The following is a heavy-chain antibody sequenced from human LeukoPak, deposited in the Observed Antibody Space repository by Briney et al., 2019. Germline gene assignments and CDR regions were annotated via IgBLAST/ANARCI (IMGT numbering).Heavy chain of an antibody. V-gene: IGHV5-51*01. Sequence: GESLKISCKGSGYSFTSYWIGWVRQMPGKGLEWMGIIYPGDSDTRYSPSFQGQVTISADKSISTAYLQWSSLKASDTAMYYCARQEGFGELLARWFDPWGQGTLVTVSS. CDR3: ARQEGFGELLARWFDP. D-gene: IGHD3-10*01. CDR2: IYPGDSDT. J-gene: IGHJ5*02. CDR1: GYSFTSYW.